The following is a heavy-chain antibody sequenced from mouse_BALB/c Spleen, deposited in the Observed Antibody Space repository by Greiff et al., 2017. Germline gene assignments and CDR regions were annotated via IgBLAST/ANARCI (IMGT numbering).Heavy chain of an antibody. V-gene: IGHV14-1*02. J-gene: IGHJ4*01. D-gene: IGHD4-1*01. CDR2: IDPENGNT. CDR1: GFNIKDYY. CDR3: ARAGTSYAMDY. Sequence: EVQLVESGAELVRPGALVKLSCKASGFNIKDYYMHWVKQRPEQGLEWIGWIDPENGNTIYDPKFQGKASITADTSSNTAYLQLSSLTSEDTAVYYCARAGTSYAMDYRGQGTSVTVSS.